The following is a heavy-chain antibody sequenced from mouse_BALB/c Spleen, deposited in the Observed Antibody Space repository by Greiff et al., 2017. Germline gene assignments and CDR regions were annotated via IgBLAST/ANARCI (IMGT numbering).Heavy chain of an antibody. CDR2: IWAGGST. D-gene: IGHD2-4*01. Sequence: VQLQQSGPGLVAPSQSLSITCTVSGFSLTSYGVHWVRQPPGKGLEWLGVIWAGGSTNYNSALMSRLSISKDNSKSQVFLKMNSLQTDDTAMYYCAREGYDYDGPWFAYWGQGTLVTVSA. CDR1: GFSLTSYG. V-gene: IGHV2-9*02. CDR3: AREGYDYDGPWFAY. J-gene: IGHJ3*01.